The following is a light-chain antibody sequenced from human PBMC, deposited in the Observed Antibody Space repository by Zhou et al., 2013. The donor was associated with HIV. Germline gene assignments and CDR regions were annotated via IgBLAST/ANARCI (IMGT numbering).Light chain of an antibody. CDR1: QDINNY. CDR3: QHYDNLPPLT. Sequence: DIQLTQSPSSLSASVGDRVTITCQASQDINNYLNWYQQKPGKAPNLLIYDAVNLETGVPSRFTGSGSGTGFTLTISSLQPEDFATYYCQHYDNLPPLTFGGGTRVEIK. CDR2: DAV. J-gene: IGKJ4*01. V-gene: IGKV1-33*01.